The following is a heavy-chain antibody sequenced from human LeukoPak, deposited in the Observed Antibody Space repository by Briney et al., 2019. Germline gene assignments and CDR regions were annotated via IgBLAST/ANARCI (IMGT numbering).Heavy chain of an antibody. CDR2: ISYDGSNK. V-gene: IGHV3-30*03. Sequence: GGSLRLSCAASGFTFNSYGMHWVRQAPGKGLEWVAVISYDGSNKYYADSVKGRFTISRDNSKNTLYLQMNSLRAEDTAVYYCARVQEPVTTVSYFDYWGQGTLVTVSS. CDR1: GFTFNSYG. CDR3: ARVQEPVTTVSYFDY. J-gene: IGHJ4*02. D-gene: IGHD4-11*01.